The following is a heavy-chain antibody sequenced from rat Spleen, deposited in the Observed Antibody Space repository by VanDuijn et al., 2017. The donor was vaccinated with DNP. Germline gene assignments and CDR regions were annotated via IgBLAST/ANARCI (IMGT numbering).Heavy chain of an antibody. J-gene: IGHJ2*01. CDR3: VRWNSGHFDY. V-gene: IGHV5-7*01. Sequence: EVQLVESGGGLVQPGRSLKVSCAASGFTFRDSNMAWVRQAPKKGLEWVATISYDGSRTYYRDSVKGRFTISRDNAKSTLYLQMDSLRSEDMATYYCVRWNSGHFDYWGQGVMVPVSS. CDR1: GFTFRDSN. D-gene: IGHD4-3*01. CDR2: ISYDGSRT.